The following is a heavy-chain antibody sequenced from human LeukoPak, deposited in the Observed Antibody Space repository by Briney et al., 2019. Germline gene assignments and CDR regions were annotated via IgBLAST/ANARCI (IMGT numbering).Heavy chain of an antibody. V-gene: IGHV4-61*02. Sequence: PSQTLSLTCTVSGGSISSGSYYWSWIRQPAGKGLEWIGRIYTSGSTNYNPSLKSRVTISVDTSKNQFSLKLGSVTAADTAIYYCATHRNQYSSGWYYDYWGQGTLVTVSS. J-gene: IGHJ4*02. D-gene: IGHD6-19*01. CDR1: GGSISSGSYY. CDR2: IYTSGST. CDR3: ATHRNQYSSGWYYDY.